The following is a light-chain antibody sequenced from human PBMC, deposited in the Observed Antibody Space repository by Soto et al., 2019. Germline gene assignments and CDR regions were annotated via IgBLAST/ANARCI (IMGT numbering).Light chain of an antibody. CDR1: SSDVGGYHY. V-gene: IGLV2-14*01. CDR3: SSYTSRSTRV. Sequence: QSALTQPASVSGSPGQSITISCTGTSSDVGGYHYVSWYQQHPGKAPKLIIYEVSNRPSGVSNRFSGSKSGNTASLTISGLQAEDEAVYYCSSYTSRSTRVFGGGTKLTVL. J-gene: IGLJ3*02. CDR2: EVS.